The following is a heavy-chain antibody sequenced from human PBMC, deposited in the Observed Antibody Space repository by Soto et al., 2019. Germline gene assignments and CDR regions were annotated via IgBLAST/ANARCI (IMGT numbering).Heavy chain of an antibody. D-gene: IGHD2-8*01. CDR2: INPSGGST. Sequence: QVQLVQSGAEVKKPGASVKISCKASGYTFTSYYMHWVRQAPGQGLEWMGIINPSGGSTNYAQQLQGRVAMNRDTSTSTVYMELNSLRSEDTAVYYCARPPYPGCINAVCYPLDYWGQGTLVTVSS. V-gene: IGHV1-46*01. CDR1: GYTFTSYY. J-gene: IGHJ4*02. CDR3: ARPPYPGCINAVCYPLDY.